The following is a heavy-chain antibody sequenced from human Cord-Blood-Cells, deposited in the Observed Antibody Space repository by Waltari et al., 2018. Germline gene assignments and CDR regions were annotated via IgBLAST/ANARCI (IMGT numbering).Heavy chain of an antibody. V-gene: IGHV1-8*03. J-gene: IGHJ3*02. CDR3: ARMGMGYCSSTSCYRGAFDI. D-gene: IGHD2-2*01. CDR1: GYTFTSYD. Sequence: QVQLVQSGAEVKKPGASVKVSCKASGYTFTSYDINWVRRAAGQGLEWMGWMNPNSGNTGYAQKFQGRVTITRNTSISTAYMELSSLRSEDTAVYYYARMGMGYCSSTSCYRGAFDIWGQGTMVTVSS. CDR2: MNPNSGNT.